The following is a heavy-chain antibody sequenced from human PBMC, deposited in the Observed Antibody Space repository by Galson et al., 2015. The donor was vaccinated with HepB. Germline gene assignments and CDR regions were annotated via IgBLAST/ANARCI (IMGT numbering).Heavy chain of an antibody. CDR3: TSVFWEPNYYYYGMDV. CDR1: GFTFSNTW. D-gene: IGHD3-9*01. V-gene: IGHV3-15*01. J-gene: IGHJ6*02. Sequence: SLRLSCAASGFTFSNTWMSWVRQAPGKGLEWVGRIKSKTDGGTTDYAAPVKGRFTISRDDSKNTLYLQTNSLKTEDTAVYYCTSVFWEPNYYYYGMDVWGQGTTVTVSS. CDR2: IKSKTDGGTT.